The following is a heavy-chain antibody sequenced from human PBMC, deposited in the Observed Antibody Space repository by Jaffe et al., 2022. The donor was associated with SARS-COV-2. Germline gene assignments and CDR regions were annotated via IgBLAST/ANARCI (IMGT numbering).Heavy chain of an antibody. J-gene: IGHJ6*02. CDR3: TRDYNNFDGLDV. Sequence: EVQLVESGGGLVQPGGSLRLSCAASGFTFKNYWMHWARQAPGKGLVWVSRINGEGSATTYADSVKGRFTISRDNAKNTVYLQINSLRVEDTAVYFCTRDYNNFDGLDVWGQGTTVTVSS. D-gene: IGHD4-4*01. V-gene: IGHV3-74*01. CDR2: INGEGSAT. CDR1: GFTFKNYW.